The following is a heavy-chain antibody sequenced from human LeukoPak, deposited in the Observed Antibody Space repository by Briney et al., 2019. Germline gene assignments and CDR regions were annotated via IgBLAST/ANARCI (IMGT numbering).Heavy chain of an antibody. CDR1: GYTFTSYG. V-gene: IGHV1-18*01. J-gene: IGHJ6*02. D-gene: IGHD4-17*01. CDR2: ISAYNGNT. Sequence: GASVKVSCKASGYTFTSYGISWVRQAPGQGLEWMGWISAYNGNTNYAQKLQGRVTMTTDTSTSTAYMELSSLRSEDTAVYYCARDGSTTDYGDFYYYYYGMDVWGQGTTVTVSS. CDR3: ARDGSTTDYGDFYYYYYGMDV.